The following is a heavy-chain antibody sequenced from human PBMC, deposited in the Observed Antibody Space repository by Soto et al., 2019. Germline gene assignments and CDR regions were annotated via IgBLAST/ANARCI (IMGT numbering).Heavy chain of an antibody. CDR1: GYTITSYA. D-gene: IGHD2-15*01. J-gene: IGHJ5*02. V-gene: IGHV1-3*01. CDR2: INAGNGST. CDR3: ARERNIVVVVAANAGWFDP. Sequence: ASVKVSCKASGYTITSYAMHWVRQTPGQRLEWMGWINAGNGSTKYSQKFQGRVTITRDTSASTAYMELSSLRSEDTAVYYCARERNIVVVVAANAGWFDPWGQGTLVTVSS.